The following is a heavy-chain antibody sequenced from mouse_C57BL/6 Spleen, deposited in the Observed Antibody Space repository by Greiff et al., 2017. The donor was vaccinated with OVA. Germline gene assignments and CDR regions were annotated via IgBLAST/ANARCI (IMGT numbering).Heavy chain of an antibody. CDR3: ARGHCGSSYVNYFDY. CDR2: IDPSDSET. J-gene: IGHJ2*01. Sequence: VQLQQPGAELVRPGSSVKLSCKASGYTFTSYWMHWVKQRPIQGLEWIGNIDPSDSETHYNQKFKDKATLTVDKSSSTAYMQLSSLTSEDSAVYYCARGHCGSSYVNYFDYWGQGTTLTVSS. D-gene: IGHD1-1*01. CDR1: GYTFTSYW. V-gene: IGHV1-52*01.